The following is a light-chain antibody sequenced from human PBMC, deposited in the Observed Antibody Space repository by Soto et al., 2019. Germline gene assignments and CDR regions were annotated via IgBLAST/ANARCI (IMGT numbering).Light chain of an antibody. CDR3: QQYGSSHL. CDR1: QSVSSSY. Sequence: EIVLTQSPGTLSLSPGERATLSCRASQSVSSSYLAWYQQKPGQAPRLLIYGASSRATDIPDRFSGSGSGTDFTLTIRRLEHEDFAVYYYQQYGSSHLFGQGTKLEIK. J-gene: IGKJ2*01. CDR2: GAS. V-gene: IGKV3-20*01.